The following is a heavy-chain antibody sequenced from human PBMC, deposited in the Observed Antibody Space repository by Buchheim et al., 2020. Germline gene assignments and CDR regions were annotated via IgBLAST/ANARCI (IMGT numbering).Heavy chain of an antibody. CDR3: AKTGWFGESENYFDY. V-gene: IGHV3-30*18. CDR2: ISYDGGNK. Sequence: QVQLVESGGGGVQPGRSLRLACAASGFTFSSYGMHWVRQAPGKGLEWVAVISYDGGNKHFADSVKGRFTISRDNSKSTLFLQMNSLRAEDTAVYFCAKTGWFGESENYFDYWGQGTL. J-gene: IGHJ4*02. CDR1: GFTFSSYG. D-gene: IGHD3-10*01.